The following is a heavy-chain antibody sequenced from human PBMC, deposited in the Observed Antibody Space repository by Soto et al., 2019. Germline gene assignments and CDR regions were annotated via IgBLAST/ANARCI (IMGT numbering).Heavy chain of an antibody. J-gene: IGHJ6*02. D-gene: IGHD3-9*01. CDR2: ISGSGGST. CDR3: AKDIALRYFDWLPTLSRYVMDV. Sequence: PGGSLRLSCAASGFTFSSYAMSWVRQAPGKGLEWVSAISGSGGSTYYADSVKGRFTISRDNSKNTLYLQMNSLRAEDTAVYYCAKDIALRYFDWLPTLSRYVMDVWGQGTTVIVSS. CDR1: GFTFSSYA. V-gene: IGHV3-23*01.